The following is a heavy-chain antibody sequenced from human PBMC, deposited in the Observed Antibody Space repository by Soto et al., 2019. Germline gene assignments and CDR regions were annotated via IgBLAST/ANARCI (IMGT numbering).Heavy chain of an antibody. D-gene: IGHD3-10*01. Sequence: QVQLVQSGAEVKKPGSSVKVSCKASGGTFSSYTISWVRQAPGQGLEWMGRIIPILGIANYAQKFQGRVTITADKSTSTAYMELSSLRSEDTAVYYCARERRCGAIDFDAWGQGTLVTVSS. CDR1: GGTFSSYT. V-gene: IGHV1-69*08. CDR2: IIPILGIA. J-gene: IGHJ4*02. CDR3: ARERRCGAIDFDA.